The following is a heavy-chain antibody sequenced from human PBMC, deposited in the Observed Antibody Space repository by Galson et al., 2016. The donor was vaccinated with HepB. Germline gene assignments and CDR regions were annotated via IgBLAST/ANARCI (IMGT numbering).Heavy chain of an antibody. V-gene: IGHV4-31*03. Sequence: TLSLTCTVSGGPVSRGAYYWTWIRHHPGKGLEWIGCIYYSGSTYYNPSLKSRVTMSLDTSKRQFSLKLTSVTAADTAVYYCAREEGGATTRYFDYWGQGNLVTVSS. D-gene: IGHD1-26*01. CDR1: GGPVSRGAYY. CDR2: IYYSGST. J-gene: IGHJ4*02. CDR3: AREEGGATTRYFDY.